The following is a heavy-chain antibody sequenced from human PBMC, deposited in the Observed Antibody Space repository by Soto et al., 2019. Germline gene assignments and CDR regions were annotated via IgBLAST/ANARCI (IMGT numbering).Heavy chain of an antibody. CDR3: ARVGDYGDYLSQH. D-gene: IGHD4-17*01. CDR1: CYTFTSYG. CDR2: ISAYNGNT. V-gene: IGHV1-18*01. Sequence: ASVKVSCKDSCYTFTSYGISLLRHAPGQGLEWMGWISAYNGNTNYAQKLQGRVTMATDTSTSTAYMELRSLRSDDTAVYYCARVGDYGDYLSQHWGQGTLVTVSS. J-gene: IGHJ1*01.